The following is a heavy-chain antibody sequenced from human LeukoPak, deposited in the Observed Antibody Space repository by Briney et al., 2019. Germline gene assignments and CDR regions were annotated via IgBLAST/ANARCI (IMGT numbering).Heavy chain of an antibody. Sequence: SETLSLTCTVSGGSISSSSYYWSWIRQPPGKGLEWIGYIYYSGSTNYNPPLKSRVTISVDTSKNQFSLKLSSVTAADTAVYYCARDPYYYDSSGYYSDAFDNWGQGTMVTVSS. CDR2: IYYSGST. V-gene: IGHV4-61*01. D-gene: IGHD3-22*01. J-gene: IGHJ3*02. CDR3: ARDPYYYDSSGYYSDAFDN. CDR1: GGSISSSSYY.